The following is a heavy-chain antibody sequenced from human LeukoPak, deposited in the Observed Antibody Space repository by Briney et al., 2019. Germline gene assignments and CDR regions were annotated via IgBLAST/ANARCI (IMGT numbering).Heavy chain of an antibody. Sequence: GGSLRLSCAASGFTVSSNYMSWVRQAPGQGLEWVSVINSGGSTYYADSVKGRFTISRDNSKNTLYLQMNSLRAEDTAVYYCAKDTVYYDSSGPSYYFDYWGQGTLVTVSS. V-gene: IGHV3-53*01. D-gene: IGHD3-22*01. CDR3: AKDTVYYDSSGPSYYFDY. J-gene: IGHJ4*02. CDR1: GFTVSSNY. CDR2: INSGGST.